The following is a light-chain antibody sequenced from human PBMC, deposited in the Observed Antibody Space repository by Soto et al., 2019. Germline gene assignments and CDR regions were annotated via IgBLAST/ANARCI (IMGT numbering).Light chain of an antibody. CDR1: QSVSSN. CDR3: QQSNNWPPLT. V-gene: IGKV3-15*01. CDR2: GAS. J-gene: IGKJ4*01. Sequence: EIVMTQSPATLSVSPGERATLSCRASQSVSSNLAWYQQKPGQAPRLLIYGASTRATGIPARFSGSGSGTDLPLTIRRPQSEDVAVYYCQQSNNWPPLTFGGGTKVEIK.